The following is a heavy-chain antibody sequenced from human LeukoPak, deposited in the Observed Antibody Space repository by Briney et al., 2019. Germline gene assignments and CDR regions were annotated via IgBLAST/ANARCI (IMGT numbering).Heavy chain of an antibody. CDR3: ARVRSGTYYKPPNYFYYYYMDV. CDR2: ISSSSSYI. V-gene: IGHV3-21*01. CDR1: GFTFSSYS. Sequence: GGSLRLSCAASGFTFSSYSMNWVRQAPGKGLEWVSSISSSSSYIYYADSVKGRFTISRDNAKNSLYLQMNSLRAEDTAVYHCARVRSGTYYKPPNYFYYYYMDVWGKGTTVTVSS. J-gene: IGHJ6*03. D-gene: IGHD3-10*01.